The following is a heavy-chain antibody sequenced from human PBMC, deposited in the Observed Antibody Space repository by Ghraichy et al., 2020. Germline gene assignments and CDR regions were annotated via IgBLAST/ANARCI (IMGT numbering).Heavy chain of an antibody. CDR3: ATDFRQYRATLAGS. CDR1: GFSFSSYG. Sequence: GGSLRLSCAASGFSFSSYGMHWVRQAPGKGLEWVAVIWYDGSNKYYADSVKGRFTISRDNSKNTLYLQMNSLRADDTGIYYCATDFRQYRATLAGSWGQGTLVAVSS. J-gene: IGHJ5*02. V-gene: IGHV3-33*01. D-gene: IGHD1-26*01. CDR2: IWYDGSNK.